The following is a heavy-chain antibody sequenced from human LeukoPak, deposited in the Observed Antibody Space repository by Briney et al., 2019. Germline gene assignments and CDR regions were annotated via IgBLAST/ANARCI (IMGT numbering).Heavy chain of an antibody. V-gene: IGHV3-7*01. CDR2: IKRDGGET. Sequence: PGGSLRLSCAASGFTFSNYWMSWVRQAPGKGLEWVANIKRDGGETYYVDSVKGRFTISRDNSKNSLYLQVNSLRAEDTAVYYCARLNHSINCFGFDSWGQGSLVTVSS. CDR1: GFTFSNYW. CDR3: ARLNHSINCFGFDS. D-gene: IGHD2-2*01. J-gene: IGHJ4*02.